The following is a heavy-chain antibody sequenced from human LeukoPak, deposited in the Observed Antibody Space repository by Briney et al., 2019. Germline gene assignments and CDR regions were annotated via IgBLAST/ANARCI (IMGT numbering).Heavy chain of an antibody. D-gene: IGHD6-13*01. Sequence: GGSLRLSCAASGLTFSYYGMDWVRQAPGKGLEWISYIDLNGKSIYYADSVKGRFTISRDNSKNTLYLQMNSLRAEDTAVYYCARVKDGSSSYYYYYYMDVWGKGTTVTISS. CDR1: GLTFSYYG. V-gene: IGHV3-48*01. J-gene: IGHJ6*03. CDR2: IDLNGKSI. CDR3: ARVKDGSSSYYYYYYMDV.